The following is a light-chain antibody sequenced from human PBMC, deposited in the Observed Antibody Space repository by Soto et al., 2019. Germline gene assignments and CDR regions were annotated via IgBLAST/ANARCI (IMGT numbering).Light chain of an antibody. J-gene: IGKJ4*01. Sequence: EIVLTQSPGTLSSSPGERATVSCRASQSVRNNYLAWYQQKPGQPPRFLIYDVSTRAAGIPDRFSGSGSGTDFTLTISRLEPEDFAVYYCQQYGSTPLPFGGGTKVEIE. CDR2: DVS. V-gene: IGKV3-20*01. CDR1: QSVRNNY. CDR3: QQYGSTPLP.